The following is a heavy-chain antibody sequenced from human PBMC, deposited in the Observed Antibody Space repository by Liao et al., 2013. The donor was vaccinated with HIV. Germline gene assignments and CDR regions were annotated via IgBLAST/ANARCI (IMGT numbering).Heavy chain of an antibody. J-gene: IGHJ4*02. CDR2: VDHSGTT. CDR3: ARGKTGLYWGGLDF. V-gene: IGHV4-34*01. D-gene: IGHD3-16*01. Sequence: QVQLQQWGAGLLKPSETLSLTCAVYGGSLSGYFWTWIRQPPGKGLEWIGEVDHSGTTDYNPSLMSRVHISVDTSKNQFSLKLNSLTAADTAVYYCARGKTGLYWGGLDFWGQGTLVTVSS. CDR1: GGSLSGYF.